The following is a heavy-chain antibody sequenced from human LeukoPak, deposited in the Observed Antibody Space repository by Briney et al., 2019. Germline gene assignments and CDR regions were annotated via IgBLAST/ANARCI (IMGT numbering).Heavy chain of an antibody. CDR2: IFHTGST. CDR1: GYPIRNGYH. Sequence: SETLSLTCSVSGYPIRNGYHWGWIRQPPGKGLEWIGRIFHTGSTNYNPSLKSRVTISVDTSRNQFSLTLNSVTAADTAVYYCARDDCSGGGRYAAWYLDVWGRGSLVTVSS. D-gene: IGHD2-15*01. CDR3: ARDDCSGGGRYAAWYLDV. J-gene: IGHJ2*01. V-gene: IGHV4-38-2*02.